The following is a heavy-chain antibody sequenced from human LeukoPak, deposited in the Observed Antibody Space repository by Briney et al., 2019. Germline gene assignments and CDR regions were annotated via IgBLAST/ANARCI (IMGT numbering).Heavy chain of an antibody. J-gene: IGHJ5*02. CDR2: IIPILGIA. Sequence: SVKVSCKASGGTFSSYAISWVRQAPGQGLEWMGRIIPILGIAIYAQKFQGRVTMTEDTSTDTAYMELSSLRSEDTAVYYCATALAGRELPPWGQGTLVTVSS. CDR3: ATALAGRELPP. CDR1: GGTFSSYA. D-gene: IGHD3-10*01. V-gene: IGHV1-69*04.